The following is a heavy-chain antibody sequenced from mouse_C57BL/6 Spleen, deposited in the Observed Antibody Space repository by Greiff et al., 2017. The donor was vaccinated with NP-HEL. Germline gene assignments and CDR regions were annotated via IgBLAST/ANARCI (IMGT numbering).Heavy chain of an antibody. CDR1: GFTFSSYA. Sequence: EVKLMESGEGLVKPGGSLKLSCAASGFTFSSYAMSWVRQTPEKRLEWVAYISSGGDYIYYADTVKGRFTISRDNARNTLYLQMSSLKSEDTAMYYCTRGGYDYDVGYFDYWGQGTTLTVSS. V-gene: IGHV5-9-1*02. J-gene: IGHJ2*01. CDR3: TRGGYDYDVGYFDY. CDR2: ISSGGDYI. D-gene: IGHD2-4*01.